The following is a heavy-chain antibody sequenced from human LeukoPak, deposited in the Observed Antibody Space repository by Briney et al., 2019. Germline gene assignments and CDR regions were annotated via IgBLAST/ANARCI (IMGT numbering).Heavy chain of an antibody. CDR3: AREAYASGSFRTDYYYMDV. CDR2: ISPTSGGT. Sequence: ASVKVSCKASGYTFTSYGISWVRQAPGQGLEWMGWISPTSGGTNYAQKFQGRVTMTRDTSISTAYMELSRLRSDDTAVYYCAREAYASGSFRTDYYYMDVWGKGTTVTISS. J-gene: IGHJ6*03. CDR1: GYTFTSYG. D-gene: IGHD3-10*01. V-gene: IGHV1-2*02.